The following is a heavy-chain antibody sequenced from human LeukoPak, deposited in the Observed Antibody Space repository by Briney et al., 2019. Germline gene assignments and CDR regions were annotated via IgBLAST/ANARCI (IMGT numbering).Heavy chain of an antibody. J-gene: IGHJ3*02. CDR1: GFTFDEYG. CDR2: INWNGGST. Sequence: GGSLRLSCAASGFTFDEYGMSWVRQAPGKGLEWVSGINWNGGSTGCADSVKGRFTISRDNAKNSLYLQMNGLRAEDTALYYCARTGRYYYDSSGYYSAFDIWGQGTMVTVSS. CDR3: ARTGRYYYDSSGYYSAFDI. D-gene: IGHD3-22*01. V-gene: IGHV3-20*04.